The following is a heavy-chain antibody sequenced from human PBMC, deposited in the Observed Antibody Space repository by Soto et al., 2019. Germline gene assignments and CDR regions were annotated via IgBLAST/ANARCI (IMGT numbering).Heavy chain of an antibody. CDR3: ARDGEGF. J-gene: IGHJ4*02. CDR1: GFTFSSNW. V-gene: IGHV3-74*01. D-gene: IGHD2-21*01. CDR2: INTDGSAT. Sequence: EVQLVESGGGLVQPGGSVRLSCAASGFTFSSNWMHWVRRVPGRGLVWVARINTDGSATNYVDSVKGRFTVSRDNAKNTLYLQMNSLRVEDTAVYYCARDGEGFWGQGTLVTVSS.